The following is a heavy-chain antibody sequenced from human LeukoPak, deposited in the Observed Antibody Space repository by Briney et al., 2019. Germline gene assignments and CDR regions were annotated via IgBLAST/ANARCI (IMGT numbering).Heavy chain of an antibody. CDR1: GGSISNSSYY. Sequence: SETLSLTCTVSGGSISNSSYYWGWIRQPPGKGLEWIGSIYYSGSTYYNPSLKSRVTISVDTSKNQFSLKLSSVTAADTAVYYCARRWNGYNPFDYWGQGTLVTVSS. D-gene: IGHD5-24*01. CDR2: IYYSGST. V-gene: IGHV4-39*01. J-gene: IGHJ4*02. CDR3: ARRWNGYNPFDY.